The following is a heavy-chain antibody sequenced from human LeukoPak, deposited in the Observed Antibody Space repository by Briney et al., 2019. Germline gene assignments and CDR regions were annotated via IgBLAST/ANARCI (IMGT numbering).Heavy chain of an antibody. J-gene: IGHJ4*02. V-gene: IGHV3-64*01. CDR2: ISSNGGST. CDR3: ARESFFSSGWPDY. CDR1: GFTFSSYA. D-gene: IGHD6-19*01. Sequence: TGGSLRLSCAASGFTFSSYAMHWVRQAPGEGLEYVSAISSNGGSTYYANSVKGRFTISRDNSKNTLYLQMGSLRAEDMAVYYCARESFFSSGWPDYWGQGTLVTVSS.